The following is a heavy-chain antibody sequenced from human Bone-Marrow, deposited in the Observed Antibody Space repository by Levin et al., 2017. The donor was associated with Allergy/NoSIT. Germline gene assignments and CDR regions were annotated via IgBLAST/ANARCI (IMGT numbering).Heavy chain of an antibody. Sequence: SGGSLRLSCSASGFTFSTYGMHWVRQVPGKGLEWVALIWHDGSNQFYADSVKGRFTVSRDNSKNTLYLQMNSLRAEDSAVYFCARGLLYSDFWSGYLVYWGQGTLVTVSS. D-gene: IGHD3-3*01. J-gene: IGHJ4*02. CDR3: ARGLLYSDFWSGYLVY. V-gene: IGHV3-33*01. CDR2: IWHDGSNQ. CDR1: GFTFSTYG.